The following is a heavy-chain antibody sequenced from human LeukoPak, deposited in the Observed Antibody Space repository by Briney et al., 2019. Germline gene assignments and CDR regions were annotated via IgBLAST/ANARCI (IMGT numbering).Heavy chain of an antibody. V-gene: IGHV3-30*04. Sequence: GGSLRLSCAGTGFTFNNYAMHWVRQAPGEWLEWVAVISRDGTDQFYADSVKGRLTISRDNSQSTLYLYMNSLTTEDTALYYCARAVPAPGTPENAFDIWGQGTVVTVSS. CDR1: GFTFNNYA. J-gene: IGHJ3*02. D-gene: IGHD6-13*01. CDR3: ARAVPAPGTPENAFDI. CDR2: ISRDGTDQ.